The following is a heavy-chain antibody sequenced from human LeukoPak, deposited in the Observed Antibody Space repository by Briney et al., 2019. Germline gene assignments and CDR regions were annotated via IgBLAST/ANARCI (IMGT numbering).Heavy chain of an antibody. CDR1: GFTFGSYW. J-gene: IGHJ4*02. CDR3: ASAGGDSRSPLPFYY. Sequence: GGSLRLSCAASGFTFGSYWMSWVRQAPGKGLEWVANIKQDGSEKYYVDSVKGRFTISRDNAENSLSLQMNSLRAEDTAMYYCASAGGDSRSPLPFYYWGQGTLVTVSS. CDR2: IKQDGSEK. D-gene: IGHD6-6*01. V-gene: IGHV3-7*03.